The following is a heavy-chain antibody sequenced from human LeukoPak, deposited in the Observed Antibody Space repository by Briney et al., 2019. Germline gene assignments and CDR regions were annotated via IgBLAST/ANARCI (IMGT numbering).Heavy chain of an antibody. CDR1: GYAFSSYY. CDR3: ARDHNGSCDY. D-gene: IGHD1-26*01. J-gene: IGHJ4*02. Sequence: ASVKVSCKTSGYAFSSYYIHWVRRAPRQGLECMGWINPDSGDTHYAQKFRGTLTMTRDTSISTVYMELSGLTSDDTAVYYCARDHNGSCDYWGQGTLVSVSP. CDR2: INPDSGDT. V-gene: IGHV1-2*02.